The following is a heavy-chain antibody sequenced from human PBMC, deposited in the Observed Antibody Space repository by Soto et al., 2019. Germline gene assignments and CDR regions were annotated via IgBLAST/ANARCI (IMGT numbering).Heavy chain of an antibody. CDR1: GFTFDDYG. CDR2: INWNGGST. Sequence: GGSLRLSCAASGFTFDDYGMSWVRQAPGKGLEWVSGINWNGGSTGYADSVKGRFTISSNNANNTLYLQMHSLRAEDTALYHCARSRYRSGRTYSFDYWGQGTLVTVSS. CDR3: ARSRYRSGRTYSFDY. V-gene: IGHV3-20*01. J-gene: IGHJ4*02. D-gene: IGHD6-19*01.